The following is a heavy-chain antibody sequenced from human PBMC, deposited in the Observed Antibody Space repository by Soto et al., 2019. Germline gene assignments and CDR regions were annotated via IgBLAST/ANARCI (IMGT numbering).Heavy chain of an antibody. V-gene: IGHV3-48*02. CDR2: ISSGSGTK. CDR1: GFTCRSLG. CDR3: TRDSSAAGCFDY. D-gene: IGHD6-19*01. Sequence: GGPLRLSCAASGFTCRSLGLNWVRQAQGKGLEWLLNISSGSGTKYYTASVKGRVTISRDNAKNSLYLQMSSLTDEDTAVYYCTRDSSAAGCFDYWGQGTLVTVSS. J-gene: IGHJ4*02.